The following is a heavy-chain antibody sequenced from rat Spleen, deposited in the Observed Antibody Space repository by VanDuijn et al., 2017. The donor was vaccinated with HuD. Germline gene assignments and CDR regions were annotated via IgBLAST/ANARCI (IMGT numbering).Heavy chain of an antibody. Sequence: EVQLVESGGGLVQPGRSLKLSCAASGFTYSNYVMAWVRQAPTKGLEWVASITNTGGSTYYPDSVKGRFTISRDDAKSTLYLQMDSLRSEDTATYYCARRHYGYTDYFDYWGQGVMVTVSS. CDR1: GFTYSNYV. D-gene: IGHD1-9*01. V-gene: IGHV5-25*01. J-gene: IGHJ2*01. CDR3: ARRHYGYTDYFDY. CDR2: ITNTGGST.